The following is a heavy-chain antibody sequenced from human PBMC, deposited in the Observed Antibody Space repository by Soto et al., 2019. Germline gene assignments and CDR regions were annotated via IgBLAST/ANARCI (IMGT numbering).Heavy chain of an antibody. V-gene: IGHV3-23*01. CDR3: AKIRQIPITGTRFFDY. J-gene: IGHJ4*02. CDR1: GFTFSSYA. Sequence: EVQLLESGGGLVQPGGSLRLSCAASGFTFSSYAMSWVRQAPGKGLEWVSAISGSGGSTYYADSVKGRFTISRDNSKNTLYLQMNSLRADDTAVYYCAKIRQIPITGTRFFDYWGQGTLVTVSS. D-gene: IGHD1-20*01. CDR2: ISGSGGST.